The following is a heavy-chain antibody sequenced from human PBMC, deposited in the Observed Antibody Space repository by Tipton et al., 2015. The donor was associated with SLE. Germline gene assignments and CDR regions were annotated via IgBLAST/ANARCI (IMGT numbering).Heavy chain of an antibody. CDR2: IHYRGTT. Sequence: TLSLTCTVSGGSISNYYWAWIRQPPGKGLEWIGYIHYRGTTNYNASLKRRFTMSLDTSKNQFSLRLTSVTAADTAVYYCARGGVGGYDYFDYWGQGTLVTVSS. D-gene: IGHD5-12*01. CDR3: ARGGVGGYDYFDY. J-gene: IGHJ4*02. V-gene: IGHV4-59*12. CDR1: GGSISNYY.